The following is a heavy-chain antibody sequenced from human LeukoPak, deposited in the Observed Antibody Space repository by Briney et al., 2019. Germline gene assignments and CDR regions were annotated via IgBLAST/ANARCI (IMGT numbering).Heavy chain of an antibody. J-gene: IGHJ4*02. CDR2: ISGSGGST. CDR3: AKDQDIVVVVAAHH. V-gene: IGHV3-23*01. Sequence: GGSLRLSCAASGFTFSSYVMNWVRQAPGKGLEWVSAISGSGGSTYYADSVKGRFTISRDNSKNTLYLQMNSLRAEDTAAYYCAKDQDIVVVVAAHHWGQGTLVTVSS. CDR1: GFTFSSYV. D-gene: IGHD2-15*01.